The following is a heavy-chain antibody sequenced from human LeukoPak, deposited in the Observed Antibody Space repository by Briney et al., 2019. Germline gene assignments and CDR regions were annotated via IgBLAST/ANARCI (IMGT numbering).Heavy chain of an antibody. CDR3: TTETYQFSSGWSFDY. CDR2: INSDGSST. J-gene: IGHJ4*02. Sequence: AGGSLRLSCAASGFTFSSYWMHWVRQAPGKGLVWVSRINSDGSSTSYADSVKGRFTISRDNAKNTLYLQMNSLKTEATAVYYCTTETYQFSSGWSFDYWGQGTLVTVSS. V-gene: IGHV3-74*01. D-gene: IGHD6-19*01. CDR1: GFTFSSYW.